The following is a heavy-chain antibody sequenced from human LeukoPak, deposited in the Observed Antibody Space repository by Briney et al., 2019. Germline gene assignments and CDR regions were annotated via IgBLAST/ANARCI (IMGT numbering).Heavy chain of an antibody. CDR2: IRYGGSNK. CDR1: GFTFSSYG. CDR3: ARDSSDYGDYGYYFDY. Sequence: GRSLRLSCAASGFTFSSYGMHWVRQAPGKGLEWVAVIRYGGSNKYYADSVKGRFTISIDNSKNTLYLQMKSLRAEDTAVYYCARDSSDYGDYGYYFDYWGQGTLVTVSS. D-gene: IGHD4-17*01. J-gene: IGHJ4*02. V-gene: IGHV3-33*01.